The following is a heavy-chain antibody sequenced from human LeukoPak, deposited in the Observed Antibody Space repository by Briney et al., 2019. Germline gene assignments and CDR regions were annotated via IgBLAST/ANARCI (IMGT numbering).Heavy chain of an antibody. D-gene: IGHD6-19*01. V-gene: IGHV4-59*01. Sequence: SETLSLTCTVSGGSISSYYWSWIRQPPGKGLEWIGYIYYSGSTNYNPSLKSRVTISVDTSKNQLSLKLSSVTAADTAVYYCAKDRNWGGWYQGFDYWGQGTLVTVSS. CDR2: IYYSGST. J-gene: IGHJ4*02. CDR3: AKDRNWGGWYQGFDY. CDR1: GGSISSYY.